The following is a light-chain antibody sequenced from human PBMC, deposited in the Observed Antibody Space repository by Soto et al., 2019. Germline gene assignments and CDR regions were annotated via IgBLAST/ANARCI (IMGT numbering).Light chain of an antibody. CDR2: EVS. CDR1: GSDVGAYKY. V-gene: IGLV2-14*01. CDR3: NSFTTSSTWV. Sequence: QSALTQPASVSGSPGQSITISCTGTGSDVGAYKYVSWYQQHPGKAPKLIIYEVSNRPSGVSNRFSGSKSGNTASLTISGLQAEDEADYYCNSFTTSSTWVFGGGTKLTVL. J-gene: IGLJ3*02.